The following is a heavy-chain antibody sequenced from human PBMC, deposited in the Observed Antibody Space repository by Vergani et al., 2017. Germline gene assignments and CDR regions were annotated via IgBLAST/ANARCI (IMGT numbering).Heavy chain of an antibody. D-gene: IGHD6-13*01. CDR2: IRHDGIT. V-gene: IGHV4-34*01. CDR1: GGSFNDYW. J-gene: IGHJ4*02. Sequence: QAQLQQWGAGLLKPSETLSLTCAIYGGSFNDYWWTWIRQPPGKGLEWIGEIRHDGITHYSPSLKSRVTISLDTSKNQFSLKLNSLTAADTAVYYCARAAAAALDYWGQGTLVTVSS. CDR3: ARAAAAALDY.